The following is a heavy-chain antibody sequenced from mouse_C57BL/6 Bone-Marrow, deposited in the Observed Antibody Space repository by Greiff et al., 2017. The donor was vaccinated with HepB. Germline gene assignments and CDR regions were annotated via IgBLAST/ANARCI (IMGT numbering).Heavy chain of an antibody. D-gene: IGHD1-1*01. CDR1: GYSFTDYN. CDR3: ARCNYYGRGDYAMDY. CDR2: INPNYGTT. V-gene: IGHV1-39*01. J-gene: IGHJ4*01. Sequence: VHVKQSGPELVKPGASVKISCKASGYSFTDYNMNWVKQSNGKSLEWIGVINPNYGTTSYNQKFKGKATLTVDQSSSTAYMQLNSLTSEDSAVYYCARCNYYGRGDYAMDYWGQGTSVTVSS.